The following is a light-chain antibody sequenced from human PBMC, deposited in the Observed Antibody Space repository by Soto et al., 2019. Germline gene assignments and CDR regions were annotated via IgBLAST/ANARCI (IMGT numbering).Light chain of an antibody. CDR1: SGDIGSYNR. CDR3: QSYDSSLSGYV. Sequence: QSVLAQPASVSGSPGQSITISCTGTSGDIGSYNRVSWYQQHPGKAPKLIIYEVTDRPSGVSNRFSGSKSGNTASLTISGLQAEDEAEYYCQSYDSSLSGYVFGTGTKVTVL. J-gene: IGLJ1*01. CDR2: EVT. V-gene: IGLV2-14*01.